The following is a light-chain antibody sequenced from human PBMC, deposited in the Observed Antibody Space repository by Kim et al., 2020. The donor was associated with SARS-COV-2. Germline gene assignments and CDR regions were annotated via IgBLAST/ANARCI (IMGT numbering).Light chain of an antibody. CDR3: RSYNSSSSMV. V-gene: IGLV2-14*03. CDR1: SSEVGAYND. Sequence: GQRITSSGTGTSSEVGAYNDVYWYQQHPGKAPKVIIYVVSNRPSGVPDRFSGAKSGNTASLAITGLQAEDEADYYCRSYNSSSSMVFGGGTKVTVL. CDR2: VVS. J-gene: IGLJ2*01.